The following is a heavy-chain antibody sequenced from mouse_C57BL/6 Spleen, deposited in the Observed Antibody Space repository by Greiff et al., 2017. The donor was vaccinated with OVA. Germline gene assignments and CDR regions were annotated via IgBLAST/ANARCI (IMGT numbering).Heavy chain of an antibody. V-gene: IGHV1-55*01. D-gene: IGHD4-1*01. CDR2: IYPGSGST. Sequence: QVHVKQPGAELVKPGASVKMSCKASGYTFTSYWITWVKQRPGQGLEWIGDIYPGSGSTNYNEKFKSKATLTVDTSSSTAYMQLSSLTSEDSAVYYCARGRTASDYWGQGTTLTVSS. J-gene: IGHJ2*01. CDR1: GYTFTSYW. CDR3: ARGRTASDY.